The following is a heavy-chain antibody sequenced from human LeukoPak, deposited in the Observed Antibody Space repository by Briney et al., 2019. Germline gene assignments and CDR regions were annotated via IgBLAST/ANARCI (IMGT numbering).Heavy chain of an antibody. J-gene: IGHJ4*02. Sequence: QAGGSLRLSCAASGFTFSSYGMHWVRQAPGKGLEWVAFIRYDGSNKYYADSVKGRFTISRDNSKNTLYLQMNSLRAEDTAVYYCAKEMTWYYYDSSGYYFDYWGQGTLVTVSS. CDR2: IRYDGSNK. D-gene: IGHD3-22*01. V-gene: IGHV3-30*02. CDR3: AKEMTWYYYDSSGYYFDY. CDR1: GFTFSSYG.